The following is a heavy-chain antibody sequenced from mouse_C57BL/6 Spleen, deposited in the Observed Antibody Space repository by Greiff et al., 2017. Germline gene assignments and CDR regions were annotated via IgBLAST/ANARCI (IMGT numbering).Heavy chain of an antibody. CDR2: IDPETGGT. D-gene: IGHD1-1*01. CDR1: GYTFTDYE. V-gene: IGHV1-15*01. J-gene: IGHJ2*01. Sequence: VKLMESGAELVRPGASVTLSCKASGYTFTDYEMHWVKQTPVHGLEWIGAIDPETGGTAYNQKFKGKAILTADKSSSTAYMELRSLTSEDSAVYYCTRGRYYGSSWGQGTTLTVSS. CDR3: TRGRYYGSS.